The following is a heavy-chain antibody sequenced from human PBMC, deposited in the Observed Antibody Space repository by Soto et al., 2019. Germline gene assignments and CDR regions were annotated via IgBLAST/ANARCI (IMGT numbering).Heavy chain of an antibody. CDR2: IKQDGSEK. CDR3: ARWAGTTKDYYYYGMDV. Sequence: GGSLRLSCAASGFTFSSYWMSWVRQAPGKGLEWVANIKQDGSEKYYVDSVKGRFTISRDKAKNSLYLQMNSLRAEDTAVYYCARWAGTTKDYYYYGMDVWGQGTTVTVSS. V-gene: IGHV3-7*01. D-gene: IGHD1-1*01. CDR1: GFTFSSYW. J-gene: IGHJ6*02.